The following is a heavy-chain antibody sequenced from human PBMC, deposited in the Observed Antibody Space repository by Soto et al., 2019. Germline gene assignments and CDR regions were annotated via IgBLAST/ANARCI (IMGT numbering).Heavy chain of an antibody. V-gene: IGHV3-73*01. CDR2: IRSKANSYAT. J-gene: IGHJ4*02. Sequence: GGSLRLSCAASGLTFSGSAMHWVRQASGKGLEWVGRIRSKANSYATAYAASVKGRFTISRDDSKNTAYLQMNSLKTEDTAVYYGTCFGSSPNPRVYWGQGTLVTVSS. CDR3: TCFGSSPNPRVY. CDR1: GLTFSGSA. D-gene: IGHD6-6*01.